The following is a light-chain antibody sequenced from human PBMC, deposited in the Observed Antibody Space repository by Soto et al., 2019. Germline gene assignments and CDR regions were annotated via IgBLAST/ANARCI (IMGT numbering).Light chain of an antibody. Sequence: EMVMTQSPDTLSVSPGERVTLSCRASQSVNRNLAWYQQKPGQAPSLLIFGASTRATGVPARFSGSGSGTDFTLTISSLQSEDFAVYYCQQYDRWIHFGQGTKLEIK. V-gene: IGKV3-15*01. CDR2: GAS. CDR1: QSVNRN. CDR3: QQYDRWIH. J-gene: IGKJ2*01.